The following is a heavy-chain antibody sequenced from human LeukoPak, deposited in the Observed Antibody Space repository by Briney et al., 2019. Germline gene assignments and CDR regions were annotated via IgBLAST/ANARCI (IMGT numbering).Heavy chain of an antibody. J-gene: IGHJ4*02. D-gene: IGHD3-22*01. CDR3: ARXXQGLDYYDSSGYYYLDY. Sequence: GGSLRLSCAASGFTFSSYAMHWVRQAPGKGLEYVSAISSNGGSTYYANSVKGRFTISRDNSKNTLYLQMGSLRAEDMAVYYCARXXQGLDYYDSSGYYYLDYWGQGTLVTVSS. CDR2: ISSNGGST. V-gene: IGHV3-64*01. CDR1: GFTFSSYA.